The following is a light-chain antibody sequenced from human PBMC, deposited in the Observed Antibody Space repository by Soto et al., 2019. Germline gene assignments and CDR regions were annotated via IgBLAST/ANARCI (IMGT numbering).Light chain of an antibody. CDR1: QSVSSN. CDR2: GAS. CDR3: QQYNNWRLIT. Sequence: EIVMTQSPATLSVSPGERATLSCRASQSVSSNLGWYQQKPGQAPRHLIYGASTRATGIPARFSGSGSGTEFTLTISSLQSEDFAVYYCQQYNNWRLITFGQGTRLEIK. V-gene: IGKV3-15*01. J-gene: IGKJ5*01.